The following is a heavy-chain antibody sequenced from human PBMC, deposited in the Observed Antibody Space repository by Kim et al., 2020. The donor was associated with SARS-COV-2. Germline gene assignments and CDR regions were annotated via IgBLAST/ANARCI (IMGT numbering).Heavy chain of an antibody. CDR3: ARDLLGSPDY. V-gene: IGHV4-31*02. Sequence: STYYNPSLKSRVTISVDTSKNQFSLKLSSVTAADTAVYYCARDLLGSPDYWGQGTLVTVSS. D-gene: IGHD3-10*01. J-gene: IGHJ4*02. CDR2: ST.